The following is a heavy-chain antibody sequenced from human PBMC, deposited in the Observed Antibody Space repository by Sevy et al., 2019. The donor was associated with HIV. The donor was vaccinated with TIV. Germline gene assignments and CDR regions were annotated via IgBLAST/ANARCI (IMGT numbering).Heavy chain of an antibody. CDR1: GFPLKCYW. CDR3: ARYPGLDS. J-gene: IGHJ5*01. V-gene: IGHV3-7*03. Sequence: GGSLRLSCIASGFPLKCYWMSWVRQAPGKGLEWVANIKEDGSEKYYVHSVKGRFTISRDNAKNSLYLQMYGLRAEDTAVYYCARYPGLDSWGQGTLVTVSS. CDR2: IKEDGSEK.